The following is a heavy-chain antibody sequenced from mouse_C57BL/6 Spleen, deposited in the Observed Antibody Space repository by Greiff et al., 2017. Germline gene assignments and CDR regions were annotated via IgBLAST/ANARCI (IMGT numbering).Heavy chain of an antibody. CDR2: IYPGGGYT. CDR1: GYTFTNYW. Sequence: VQGVESGAELVRPGTSVKMSCKASGYTFTNYWIGWAKQRPGHGLEWIGDIYPGGGYTNYNEKFKGKATLTADKSSSTAYMQFSSLTSEDSAIYYCARGYDGYYGGFAYWGQGTLVTVSA. CDR3: ARGYDGYYGGFAY. D-gene: IGHD2-3*01. J-gene: IGHJ3*01. V-gene: IGHV1-63*01.